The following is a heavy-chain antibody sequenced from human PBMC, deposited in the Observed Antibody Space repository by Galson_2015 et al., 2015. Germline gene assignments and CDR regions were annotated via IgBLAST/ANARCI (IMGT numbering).Heavy chain of an antibody. CDR1: GGSISSYY. V-gene: IGHV4-59*01. CDR2: IYYSGST. D-gene: IGHD2-21*01. J-gene: IGHJ4*02. Sequence: ETLSLTCTVSGGSISSYYWSWIRQPPGKGLEWIGYIYYSGSTNYNPSLKSRVTISVDTSKNQFSLEPSSVTAADTAVYYCARAEQYCGGDCYPETFNYWGQGTLVTVSS. CDR3: ARAEQYCGGDCYPETFNY.